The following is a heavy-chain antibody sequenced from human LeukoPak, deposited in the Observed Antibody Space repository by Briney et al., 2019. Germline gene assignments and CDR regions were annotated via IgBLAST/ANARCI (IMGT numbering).Heavy chain of an antibody. CDR2: VDPEDGET. CDR1: GYTFTDYY. V-gene: IGHV1-69-2*01. CDR3: AAGPGEQQLASPFDI. J-gene: IGHJ3*02. Sequence: ASVKISCKVSGYTFTDYYMHWVQQAPGKGLEWMGPVDPEDGETIYAEKFQGRVTITADTSTDTAYMELNSLRSEDTAVYYCAAGPGEQQLASPFDIWGQGTMVTVSS. D-gene: IGHD6-13*01.